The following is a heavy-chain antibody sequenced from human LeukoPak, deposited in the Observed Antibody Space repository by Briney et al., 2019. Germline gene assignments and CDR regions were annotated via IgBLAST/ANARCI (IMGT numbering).Heavy chain of an antibody. D-gene: IGHD3-9*01. CDR2: MNPNSGNT. Sequence: GASVKVSCKVSGYTLTELSMHWVRQATGQGPEWMGWMNPNSGNTGSAQKFQGRVTMTRNTSISTAYMELSSLRSEDTAVYYCARGPYYDILTGYGPESSFYFDYWGQGTLVTVSS. V-gene: IGHV1-8*01. CDR3: ARGPYYDILTGYGPESSFYFDY. J-gene: IGHJ4*02. CDR1: GYTLTELS.